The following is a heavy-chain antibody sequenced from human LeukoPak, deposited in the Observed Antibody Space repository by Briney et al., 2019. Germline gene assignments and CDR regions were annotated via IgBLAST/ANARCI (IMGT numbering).Heavy chain of an antibody. V-gene: IGHV1-2*02. Sequence: ASAKVSCKASGYTFTGYYMHRVRQAPGQGLEWMGWINPNSGGTNYAQKFQGRVNRHRDTSMSTAYMELSRLRYDDTAVYYCARDISSSNSNWFEPWGQGTLVTVSS. CDR3: ARDISSSNSNWFEP. D-gene: IGHD4-11*01. J-gene: IGHJ5*02. CDR1: GYTFTGYY. CDR2: INPNSGGT.